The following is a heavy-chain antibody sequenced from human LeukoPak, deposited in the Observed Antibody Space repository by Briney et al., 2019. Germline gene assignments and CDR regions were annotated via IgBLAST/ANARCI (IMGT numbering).Heavy chain of an antibody. V-gene: IGHV3-23*01. CDR2: ISGSGGST. Sequence: PGGSLRLSCAASGFTFSSYSMNWVRQAPGKGLEWVSAISGSGGSTYYADSVKGRFTISRDNSKNTLYLQMNSLRAEDTAVYYCAKESGVGATWGAYYFDYWGQGTLVTVSS. CDR1: GFTFSSYS. CDR3: AKESGVGATWGAYYFDY. D-gene: IGHD1-26*01. J-gene: IGHJ4*02.